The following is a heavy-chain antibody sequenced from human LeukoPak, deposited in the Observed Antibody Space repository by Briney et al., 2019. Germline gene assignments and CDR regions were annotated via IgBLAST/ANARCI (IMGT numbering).Heavy chain of an antibody. Sequence: PGRSLRLSCAASGFTFSSYGMHWVRQAPGKGLEWVAVISYDGSNKYYADSVKGRFTISRDNPKNTLYLQMNSLRAEDTAVYYCAKEGITMNWFDPWGQGTLVTVSS. V-gene: IGHV3-30*18. CDR3: AKEGITMNWFDP. D-gene: IGHD3-10*01. CDR1: GFTFSSYG. J-gene: IGHJ5*02. CDR2: ISYDGSNK.